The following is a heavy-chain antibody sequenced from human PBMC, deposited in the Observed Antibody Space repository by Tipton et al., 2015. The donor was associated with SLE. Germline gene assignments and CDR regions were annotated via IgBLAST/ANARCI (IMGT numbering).Heavy chain of an antibody. CDR2: IDYTRGM. CDR3: EGAATGTNYYMDV. J-gene: IGHJ6*03. V-gene: IGHV4-59*12. Sequence: TLSLTCTVSGGSIRSYYWSWIRQPPGKRLEWIGYIDYTRGMKYHPSLESRVTISLDASKNQFSLKLSSVTAADTAVYYCEGAATGTNYYMDVWGKGTTVTVSS. CDR1: GGSIRSYY. D-gene: IGHD4-17*01.